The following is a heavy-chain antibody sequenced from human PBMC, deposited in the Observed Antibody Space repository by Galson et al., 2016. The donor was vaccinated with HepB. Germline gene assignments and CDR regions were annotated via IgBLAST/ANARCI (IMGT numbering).Heavy chain of an antibody. CDR3: ATYPSYGDYGGYYYGMDV. D-gene: IGHD4-17*01. J-gene: IGHJ6*02. CDR2: ISPYNGNA. Sequence: SVKVSCKASGYSFTRYGITWVRQAPGQGLEWLGWISPYNGNANYAQKFQGRVTMTRDTSTSTAYMELRSLSYDDTAVYYCATYPSYGDYGGYYYGMDVWGQGTTVTVSS. V-gene: IGHV1-18*01. CDR1: GYSFTRYG.